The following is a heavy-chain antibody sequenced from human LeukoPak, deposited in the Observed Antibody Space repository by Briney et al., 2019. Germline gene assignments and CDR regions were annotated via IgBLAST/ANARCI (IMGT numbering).Heavy chain of an antibody. CDR1: GFTFSSYA. Sequence: GGSLRLSCAASGFTFSSYAVSWVRQAPGKGLEWVSAISGSGGSTYYADSVKGRFTISRDNSKNTLYLQMNSLRAEDTAVYYCAEGEEYSSPNIDYWGQGTLVTVSS. CDR2: ISGSGGST. V-gene: IGHV3-23*01. CDR3: AEGEEYSSPNIDY. D-gene: IGHD6-6*01. J-gene: IGHJ4*02.